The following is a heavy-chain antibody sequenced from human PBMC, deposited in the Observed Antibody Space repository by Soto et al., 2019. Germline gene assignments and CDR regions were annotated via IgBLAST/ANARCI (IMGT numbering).Heavy chain of an antibody. CDR3: ARDSFYRRANYYYYGIDV. V-gene: IGHV4-59*01. Sequence: PSETLSLTCTVSGGSISRYYWSWIRQPPGKGLEWIGYIYYSGSTNYNPSLKSRVTISVDTSKNQFSLKLSSVTAADTAVYYCARDSFYRRANYYYYGIDVWGQGTTVTVSS. CDR2: IYYSGST. D-gene: IGHD3-16*02. J-gene: IGHJ6*02. CDR1: GGSISRYY.